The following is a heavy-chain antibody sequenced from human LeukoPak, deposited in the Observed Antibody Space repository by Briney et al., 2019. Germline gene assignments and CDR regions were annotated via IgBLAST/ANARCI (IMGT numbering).Heavy chain of an antibody. Sequence: SETLSLTCTVSGYSISSGYYWGWIRQPPGKGLEWIGSIYHSGSTYYNPSPKSRVAISVDTSKNQFSLKLSSVTAADTAVYYCARGSTVTTLPYYYYYMDVWGKGTTVTVSS. D-gene: IGHD4-17*01. CDR3: ARGSTVTTLPYYYYYMDV. CDR2: IYHSGST. V-gene: IGHV4-38-2*02. CDR1: GYSISSGYY. J-gene: IGHJ6*03.